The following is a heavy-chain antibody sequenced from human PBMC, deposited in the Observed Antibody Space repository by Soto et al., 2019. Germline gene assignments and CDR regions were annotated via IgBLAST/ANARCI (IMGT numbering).Heavy chain of an antibody. J-gene: IGHJ4*02. D-gene: IGHD1-7*01. CDR1: GGSISSYY. CDR2: IYYSGST. V-gene: IGHV4-59*01. Sequence: KTSETLSLTCTVSGGSISSYYWSWIRQPPGKGLEWIGYIYYSGSTNYNPSLKSRVTISVDTSKNQFSLKLSSVTAADTAVYYCASAPNYDYYFDYWGQGTLVTVSS. CDR3: ASAPNYDYYFDY.